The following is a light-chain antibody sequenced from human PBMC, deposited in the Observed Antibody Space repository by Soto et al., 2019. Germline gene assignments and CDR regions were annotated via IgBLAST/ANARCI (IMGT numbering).Light chain of an antibody. CDR1: SSNIGAGYD. Sequence: QSVLTQPPSVSGAPGQRVTIACTGSSSNIGAGYDVQWYQQFPGTAPKLLIYANTNRPSGVPDRFSGSRSGTSGSLAITGLQPEDEADYYCQSYDNKLRVVFGGGTKVTVL. V-gene: IGLV1-40*01. CDR3: QSYDNKLRVV. CDR2: ANT. J-gene: IGLJ2*01.